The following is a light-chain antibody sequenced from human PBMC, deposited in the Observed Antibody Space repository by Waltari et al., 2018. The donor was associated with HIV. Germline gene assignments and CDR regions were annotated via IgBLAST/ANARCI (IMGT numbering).Light chain of an antibody. CDR1: SSHIGGYNS. J-gene: IGLJ2*01. Sequence: QSALTQPLSASGSPGQSVTMSCTGTSSHIGGYNSVSCYQQHPAKAPKLIMTEVTKRPSGVPDRFSGSKSGNTASLTVSGLQAEDEAHYYCSSYAPTNKFYVLFGGGTTLTVL. CDR3: SSYAPTNKFYVL. CDR2: EVT. V-gene: IGLV2-8*01.